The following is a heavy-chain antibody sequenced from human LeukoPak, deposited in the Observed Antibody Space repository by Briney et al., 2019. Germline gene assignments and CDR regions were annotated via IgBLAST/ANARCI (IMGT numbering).Heavy chain of an antibody. D-gene: IGHD6-19*01. J-gene: IGHJ4*02. CDR1: GGTFSSYA. Sequence: SVKVSCKASGGTFSSYAISWVRQAPGQGLEWMGGIIPIFGTANYAQKFQGRVTITADKSTSTAYMELSSLRSEDTAVYYCARDQGSGGWYSVDYWGQGTLVTVSS. CDR2: IIPIFGTA. CDR3: ARDQGSGGWYSVDY. V-gene: IGHV1-69*06.